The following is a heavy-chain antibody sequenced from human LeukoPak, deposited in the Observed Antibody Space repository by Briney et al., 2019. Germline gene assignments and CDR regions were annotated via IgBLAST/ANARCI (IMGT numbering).Heavy chain of an antibody. Sequence: SVKVSCKAPGGTFSSYAISWVRQAPGQGLEWMGGIIPIFGTANYAQKFQGGVTITTDESTSTAYMELSSLRSEDTAVYYCARDLLNPDYYDSSGCSSGAFDIWGQGTMVTVSS. CDR1: GGTFSSYA. J-gene: IGHJ3*02. D-gene: IGHD3-22*01. CDR3: ARDLLNPDYYDSSGCSSGAFDI. V-gene: IGHV1-69*05. CDR2: IIPIFGTA.